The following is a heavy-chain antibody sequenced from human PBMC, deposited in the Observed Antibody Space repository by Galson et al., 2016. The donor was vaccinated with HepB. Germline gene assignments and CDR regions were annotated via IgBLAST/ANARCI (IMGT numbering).Heavy chain of an antibody. Sequence: SVKVSCKASGYTFTSYYIHWVRQAPGQGLEWMGIINPSGGGTRYAQKFQGRVTMTRDTSTSTVHMELSSLGSEETAVDYCARGGGGELGDSSDYWGQGTVVTVSS. J-gene: IGHJ4*02. D-gene: IGHD3-16*01. CDR3: ARGGGGELGDSSDY. CDR1: GYTFTSYY. CDR2: INPSGGGT. V-gene: IGHV1-46*01.